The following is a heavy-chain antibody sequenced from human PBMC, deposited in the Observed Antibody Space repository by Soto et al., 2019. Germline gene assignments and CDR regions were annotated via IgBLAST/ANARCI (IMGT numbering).Heavy chain of an antibody. Sequence: ASVKVSCKASGYTFTSYGISWVRQAPGQGLDWMGWISAYNGNTNYAQKLQGRVTMTTDTSTSTAYMELRSLRSDDTAVYYCARWVAAAGIRHYFDYWGQGTLVTVSS. CDR3: ARWVAAAGIRHYFDY. J-gene: IGHJ4*02. D-gene: IGHD6-13*01. CDR2: ISAYNGNT. V-gene: IGHV1-18*04. CDR1: GYTFTSYG.